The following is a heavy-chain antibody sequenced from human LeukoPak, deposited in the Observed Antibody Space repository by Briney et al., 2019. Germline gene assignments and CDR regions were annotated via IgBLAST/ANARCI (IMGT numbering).Heavy chain of an antibody. Sequence: GGSLRLSCAASGFTSSSYGMHWVRQVPGKGLEWVAVISYDGSNKYYADSVKGRFTISRDNSKNTLYLQMNSLRAEDTAVYYCAIRDGGHFDYWGQGTLVTVSS. D-gene: IGHD3-16*01. CDR2: ISYDGSNK. J-gene: IGHJ4*02. CDR1: GFTSSSYG. V-gene: IGHV3-30*03. CDR3: AIRDGGHFDY.